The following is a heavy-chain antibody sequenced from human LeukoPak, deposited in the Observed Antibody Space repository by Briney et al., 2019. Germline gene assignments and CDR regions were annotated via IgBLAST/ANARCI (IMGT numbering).Heavy chain of an antibody. Sequence: GGSLRLSCVASGLPIADFAMHWVRQAPGKGLEWVSLISGDGVSTFYADSVKDRFSISRDNSKNSLYLEMNSLRTEDAAMYYCAKDSGKFDYWGQGTLVAVSS. CDR3: AKDSGKFDY. V-gene: IGHV3-43*02. CDR2: ISGDGVST. CDR1: GLPIADFA. J-gene: IGHJ4*02.